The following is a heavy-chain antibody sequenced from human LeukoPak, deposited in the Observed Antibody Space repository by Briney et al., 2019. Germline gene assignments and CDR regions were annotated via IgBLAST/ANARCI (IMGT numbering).Heavy chain of an antibody. CDR2: ISGSGGST. CDR1: GFTFSSYA. D-gene: IGHD3-22*01. Sequence: QPGASLRLSCAASGFTFSSYAMSWVRQAPGKGLEWVSAISGSGGSTYYADSVKGRFTISRDSSKNTLYLQMNSLRAEDTAVYYCAKVILYYYDSSGYYPNDYWGQGTLATVSS. CDR3: AKVILYYYDSSGYYPNDY. V-gene: IGHV3-23*01. J-gene: IGHJ4*02.